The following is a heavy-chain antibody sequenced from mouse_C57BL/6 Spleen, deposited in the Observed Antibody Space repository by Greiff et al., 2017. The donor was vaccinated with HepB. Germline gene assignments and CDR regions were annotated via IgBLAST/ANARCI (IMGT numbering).Heavy chain of an antibody. CDR1: GYTFTDYY. J-gene: IGHJ3*01. D-gene: IGHD2-4*01. Sequence: EVQLQQSGPELVKPGASVKISCKASGYTFTDYYMNWVKQSHGKSLEWIGDINPNNGGTSYNQKFKGKATLTVDKSSSTAYMELRSLTSEDSAVYYCVPYDYDPWFAYWGQGTLVTVSA. CDR2: INPNNGGT. V-gene: IGHV1-26*01. CDR3: VPYDYDPWFAY.